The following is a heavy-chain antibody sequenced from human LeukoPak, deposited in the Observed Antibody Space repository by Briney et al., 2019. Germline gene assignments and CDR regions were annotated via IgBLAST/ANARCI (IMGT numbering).Heavy chain of an antibody. Sequence: GGSLRLSCAASGFTFSSYSMNWVRQAPGKGLEWVSAISETAVYIYYADSVKGRFTTSRDNSKNTLYLQMDSLRVEDTAVYFCAKNIGGGRRAYDIWGQGTLVTVSS. V-gene: IGHV3-23*01. CDR1: GFTFSSYS. CDR2: ISETAVYI. J-gene: IGHJ3*02. D-gene: IGHD2/OR15-2a*01. CDR3: AKNIGGGRRAYDI.